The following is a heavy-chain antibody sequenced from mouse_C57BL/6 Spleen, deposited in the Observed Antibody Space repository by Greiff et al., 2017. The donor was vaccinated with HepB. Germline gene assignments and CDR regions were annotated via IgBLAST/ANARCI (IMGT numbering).Heavy chain of an antibody. V-gene: IGHV5-6*02. CDR2: ISSGGSYT. CDR1: GFTFSSYG. Sequence: DVKLVESGGDLVKPGGSLKLSCAASGFTFSSYGMSWVRQTPDKRLEWVATISSGGSYTYYPDSVKGRFTISRDNAKNTLYLQMSSLKSEDTAMYYCASGNWDEVAYWGQGTLVTVSA. J-gene: IGHJ3*01. D-gene: IGHD4-1*02. CDR3: ASGNWDEVAY.